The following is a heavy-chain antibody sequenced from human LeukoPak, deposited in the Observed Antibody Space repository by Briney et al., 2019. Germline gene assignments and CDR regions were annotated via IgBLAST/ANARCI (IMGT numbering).Heavy chain of an antibody. D-gene: IGHD3-10*01. J-gene: IGHJ4*02. Sequence: GSLRLSCPASGFTFSSYAMSWVRQAPGKGLEWIGSIYYSGSTYYNPSLKSRVTISVDTSKNQFSLKLNSVTATDTAVYYCARHYGPWGQGTLVTVSS. V-gene: IGHV4-39*01. CDR2: IYYSGST. CDR1: GFTFSSYA. CDR3: ARHYGP.